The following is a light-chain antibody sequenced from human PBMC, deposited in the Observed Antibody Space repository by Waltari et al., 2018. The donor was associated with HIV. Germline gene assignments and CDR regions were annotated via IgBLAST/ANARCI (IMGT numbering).Light chain of an antibody. CDR1: SSNIGSHT. Sequence: QSVLTQPPSASGTPGQRVTMSCSGSSSNIGSHTVQWYQHLPGTAPKLLIYANNQRPSGGPDRFSGSKSGTSASLAISGLQSDDEADYYCAAWDDSLNGRIFGGGTKLTVL. V-gene: IGLV1-44*01. CDR2: ANN. J-gene: IGLJ2*01. CDR3: AAWDDSLNGRI.